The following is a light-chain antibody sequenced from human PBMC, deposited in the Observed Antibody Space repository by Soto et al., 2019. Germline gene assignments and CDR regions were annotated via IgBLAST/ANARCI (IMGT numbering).Light chain of an antibody. J-gene: IGKJ2*01. CDR1: QSVSSSY. CDR2: GAS. CDR3: QQYGTSPYT. Sequence: EIVLTQSPGTLCLSPGERATLSCRASQSVSSSYLAWYQHKPGQAPRLLIYGASSRAPGIPDRFSGRGSGKDFTLTISRLETDEFAVYSCQQYGTSPYTFGRGNKLEIK. V-gene: IGKV3-20*01.